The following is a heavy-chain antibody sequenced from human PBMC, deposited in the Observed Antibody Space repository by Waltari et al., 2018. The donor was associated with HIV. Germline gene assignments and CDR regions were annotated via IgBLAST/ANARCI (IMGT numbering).Heavy chain of an antibody. J-gene: IGHJ4*02. Sequence: QVQLQESGPGLVKPSEPLSLTCSVSGYSISSGYYWGWLRQPPGKGLEWIGNIYHSGSSYNHPSLESRVTISVDTSKNQFSLKVSSMTAADTALYYCATIRAVAGSYYFDSWRQGILVTVSS. D-gene: IGHD6-19*01. CDR2: IYHSGSS. CDR1: GYSISSGYY. V-gene: IGHV4-38-2*02. CDR3: ATIRAVAGSYYFDS.